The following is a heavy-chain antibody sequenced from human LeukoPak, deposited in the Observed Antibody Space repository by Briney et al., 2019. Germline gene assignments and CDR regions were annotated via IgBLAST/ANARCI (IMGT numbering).Heavy chain of an antibody. V-gene: IGHV4-59*02. D-gene: IGHD2/OR15-2a*01. J-gene: IGHJ4*02. CDR3: SEGYFEPFDH. CDR2: LSYTGKT. CDR1: GASVCISH. Sequence: SETLSLTCVVSGASVCISHWNWIRQFPGKGLEWIGCLSYTGKTDYNPSLTSRVTISVDTSKNQVSLKLRSVTAADTAVYYCSEGYFEPFDHWGQGTLVTVSS.